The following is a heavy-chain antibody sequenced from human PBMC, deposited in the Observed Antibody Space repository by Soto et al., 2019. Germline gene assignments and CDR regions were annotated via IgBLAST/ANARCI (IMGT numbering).Heavy chain of an antibody. Sequence: GESLKIACAAAGFALSDASMNWVRQAPGKGLEWVSYISASGATIYYADSVKGRFTISRDKAQNSVYLQMDSLKDEDTAVYYCARDLTDFAKYYFDYWGQGALVTVSS. J-gene: IGHJ4*02. CDR1: GFALSDAS. CDR3: ARDLTDFAKYYFDY. V-gene: IGHV3-48*02. D-gene: IGHD3-9*01. CDR2: ISASGATI.